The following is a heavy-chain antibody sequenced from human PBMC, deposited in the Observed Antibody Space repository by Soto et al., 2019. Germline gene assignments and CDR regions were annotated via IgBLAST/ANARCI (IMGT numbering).Heavy chain of an antibody. CDR2: INPSGGST. CDR3: ARDPCDSSGYPTYYYYYYGMDV. CDR1: GYTFTSYY. D-gene: IGHD3-22*01. Sequence: QVQLVQSGAEVKKPGASVKVSCKASGYTFTSYYMHWVRQAPGQGLEWMGIINPSGGSTSYAQKFQGRVTMTRDTSTSTVYMELSSLRSEDTAVYYCARDPCDSSGYPTYYYYYYGMDVWGQGTTVTVSS. J-gene: IGHJ6*02. V-gene: IGHV1-46*01.